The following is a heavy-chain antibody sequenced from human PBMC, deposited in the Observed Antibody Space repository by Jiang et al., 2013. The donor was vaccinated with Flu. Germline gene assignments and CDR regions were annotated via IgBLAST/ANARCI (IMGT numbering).Heavy chain of an antibody. Sequence: SGAEVKKPGASVKVSCKVSGYTLTELSMHWVRQAPGKGLEWMGGFDPEDGETIYAQKFQGRVTMTEDTSTDTAYMELSSLRSEDTAVYYCATDSHYYDSSGYYLXSFDIWAKGQWSPSL. J-gene: IGHJ3*02. V-gene: IGHV1-24*01. CDR3: ATDSHYYDSSGYYLXSFDI. D-gene: IGHD3-22*01. CDR1: GYTLTELS. CDR2: FDPEDGET.